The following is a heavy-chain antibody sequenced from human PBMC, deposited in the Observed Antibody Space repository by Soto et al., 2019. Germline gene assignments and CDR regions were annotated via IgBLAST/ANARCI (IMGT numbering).Heavy chain of an antibody. Sequence: QVQLQESGPGLVKPSQTLSLTCTVSGGSISSGGYYWSWIRQHPGKGLEWIGYIYYSGTTYDNPSPKSRVTISVDTSKNQFSLRLSSVTAADTAVYHCARKATVTTCFDYWGQGTLVTVSS. J-gene: IGHJ4*02. D-gene: IGHD4-17*01. CDR1: GGSISSGGYY. CDR2: IYYSGTT. CDR3: ARKATVTTCFDY. V-gene: IGHV4-31*03.